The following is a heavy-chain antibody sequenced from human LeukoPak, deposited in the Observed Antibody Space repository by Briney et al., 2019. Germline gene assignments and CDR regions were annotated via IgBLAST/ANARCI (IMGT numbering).Heavy chain of an antibody. CDR1: GFTFSSYA. V-gene: IGHV3-23*01. D-gene: IGHD2-21*02. J-gene: IGHJ6*03. CDR2: ISGSGGST. Sequence: PGGSLRLSCAASGFTFSSYAMRWVRQAPGKGLEWVSGISGSGGSTYYADSVKGRFTISRDNSKNTPYLQMNSLRAEDTAVYYCAKCGGDYYYYYYMDVWGKGTTVTVSS. CDR3: AKCGGDYYYYYYMDV.